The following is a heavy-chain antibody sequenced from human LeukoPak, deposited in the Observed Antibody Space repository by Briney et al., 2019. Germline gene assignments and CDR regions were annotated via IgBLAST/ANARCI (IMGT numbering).Heavy chain of an antibody. Sequence: GESLKISCEVYGYSFTTYWLGWVRQMPGKGLEWMGTFNPADSDIRYSPSFQGQVTISADKSISTAYLQWSSLKASDTAMYYYARRGYYDSSGYYYVNAFDIWGQGTMVTVSS. D-gene: IGHD3-22*01. CDR2: FNPADSDI. CDR1: GYSFTTYW. CDR3: ARRGYYDSSGYYYVNAFDI. V-gene: IGHV5-51*01. J-gene: IGHJ3*02.